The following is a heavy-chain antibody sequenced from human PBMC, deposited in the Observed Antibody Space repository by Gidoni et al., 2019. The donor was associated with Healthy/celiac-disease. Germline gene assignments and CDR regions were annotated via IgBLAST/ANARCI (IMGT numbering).Heavy chain of an antibody. Sequence: QVQLQESGPGLVKPSETLSLTCTASGGPISSYYWSWIRQPPGKGLEWIGYIYYSGSTNYNPSLKSRVTISVDTSKNQFSLKLSSVTAADTAVYYCARRGTVTTSGAFDIWGQGTMVTVSS. CDR2: IYYSGST. V-gene: IGHV4-59*01. J-gene: IGHJ3*02. D-gene: IGHD4-17*01. CDR3: ARRGTVTTSGAFDI. CDR1: GGPISSYY.